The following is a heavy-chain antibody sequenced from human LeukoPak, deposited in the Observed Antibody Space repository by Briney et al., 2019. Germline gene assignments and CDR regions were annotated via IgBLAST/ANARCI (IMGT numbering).Heavy chain of an antibody. J-gene: IGHJ4*02. V-gene: IGHV1-18*01. CDR3: ARSTYYYDSSGYYPLYYFDY. Sequence: GASVKVSCKASGYTFTSYGISWVRQAPGQGLEWTGWISAYNGNTNYAQKLQGRVTMTTDTSTSTAYMELRSLRSDDTAVYYCARSTYYYDSSGYYPLYYFDYWGQGTLVTVSS. D-gene: IGHD3-22*01. CDR2: ISAYNGNT. CDR1: GYTFTSYG.